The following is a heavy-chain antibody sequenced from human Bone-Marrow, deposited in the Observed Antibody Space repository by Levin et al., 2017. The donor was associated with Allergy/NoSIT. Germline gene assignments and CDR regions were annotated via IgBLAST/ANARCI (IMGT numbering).Heavy chain of an antibody. D-gene: IGHD3-3*01. CDR3: ARKRDFWSGSFDY. J-gene: IGHJ4*02. V-gene: IGHV3-21*01. CDR1: GFTFSSYS. CDR2: ISSSSSYL. Sequence: GGSLRLSCAASGFTFSSYSMNWVRQAPGKGLEWVSSISSSSSYLYYADSVKGRFTISRDNAKNSLYLQMNSLRAEDTAVYYCARKRDFWSGSFDYWGQGTLVTVSS.